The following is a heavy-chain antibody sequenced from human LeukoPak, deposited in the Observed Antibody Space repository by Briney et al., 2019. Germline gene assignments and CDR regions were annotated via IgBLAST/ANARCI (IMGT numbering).Heavy chain of an antibody. Sequence: HPGGSLRLSCAASGFTFDDYAMHWVRQAPGKGLEWVSGISWNSGSIGYADSVKGRFTISRDNAKNSLYLQMNSLRAEDMALYYCVKDSHHSYYGDFDRWGQGTLVTVSS. CDR3: VKDSHHSYYGDFDR. CDR1: GFTFDDYA. D-gene: IGHD4-11*01. J-gene: IGHJ4*02. CDR2: ISWNSGSI. V-gene: IGHV3-9*03.